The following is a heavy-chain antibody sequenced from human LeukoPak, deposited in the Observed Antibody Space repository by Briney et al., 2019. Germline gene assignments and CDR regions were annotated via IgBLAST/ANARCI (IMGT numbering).Heavy chain of an antibody. CDR3: ARAERFLEWLLYPAFDY. V-gene: IGHV1-24*01. CDR1: GYTLTKLS. J-gene: IGHJ4*02. CDR2: FDPEDGET. D-gene: IGHD3-3*01. Sequence: ASVKVSCKVSGYTLTKLSMHWVRQAPGKGLEWMGGFDPEDGETIYAQKFQGRVTMTRDTSTSTAYMELSSLRSEDTAVYYCARAERFLEWLLYPAFDYWGQGTLVPVSS.